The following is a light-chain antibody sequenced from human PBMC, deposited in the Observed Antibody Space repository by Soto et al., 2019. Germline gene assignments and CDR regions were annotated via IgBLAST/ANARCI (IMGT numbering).Light chain of an antibody. CDR1: QSIDRW. CDR3: QQYSTYSWT. CDR2: DGS. J-gene: IGKJ1*01. V-gene: IGKV1-5*01. Sequence: DIQMTQSPSTLSASVGDLVTITCRASQSIDRWLALYQQKPGKAPKLVIYDGSTLESGVPSRFSVSGSGTEFTLTITSLQPDDFATYYCQQYSTYSWTFGQGTKVDIK.